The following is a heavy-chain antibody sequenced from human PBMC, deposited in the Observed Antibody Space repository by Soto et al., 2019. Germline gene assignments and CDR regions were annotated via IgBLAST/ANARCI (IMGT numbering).Heavy chain of an antibody. J-gene: IGHJ4*02. V-gene: IGHV1-8*01. D-gene: IGHD6-6*01. Sequence: QVQLVQSGAEVKKPGASVKVSCKASGYTFTSYDINWVRQATGQGLEWMGWMNPNSGNTGYAQKFQGRVTMTRNTSISTAYMELSSLRSEDTAVYYCARGLGAARPREGRRDYWGQGTLVTVSS. CDR2: MNPNSGNT. CDR3: ARGLGAARPREGRRDY. CDR1: GYTFTSYD.